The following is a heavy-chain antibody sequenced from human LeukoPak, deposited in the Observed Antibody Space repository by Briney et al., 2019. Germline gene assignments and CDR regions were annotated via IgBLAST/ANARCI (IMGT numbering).Heavy chain of an antibody. V-gene: IGHV4-59*05. CDR2: IYYSGST. J-gene: IGHJ4*02. Sequence: SETLSLTCTVSGGSISSYYWSWIRQPPGKGLEWIGSIYYSGSTYYNPSLKSRVTISVDTSKNQFSLKLSSVTAADTAVYYCARSTWIQLWYYFDYWGQGTLVTVSS. D-gene: IGHD5-18*01. CDR1: GGSISSYY. CDR3: ARSTWIQLWYYFDY.